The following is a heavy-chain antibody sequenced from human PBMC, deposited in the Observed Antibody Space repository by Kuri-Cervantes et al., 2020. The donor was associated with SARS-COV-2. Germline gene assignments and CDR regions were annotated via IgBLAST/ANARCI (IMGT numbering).Heavy chain of an antibody. Sequence: GGSLRLSCAASGFTFSDYYMSWVRQAPGKGLEWVSYISSSGSTIYYADSVKGRFTISRDNAKNSLYLQMNSLRAEDTAVYYCAIIGTLYNFDAFDIWGQGTMVTVSS. J-gene: IGHJ3*02. CDR1: GFTFSDYY. D-gene: IGHD1-1*01. CDR2: ISSSGSTI. V-gene: IGHV3-11*04. CDR3: AIIGTLYNFDAFDI.